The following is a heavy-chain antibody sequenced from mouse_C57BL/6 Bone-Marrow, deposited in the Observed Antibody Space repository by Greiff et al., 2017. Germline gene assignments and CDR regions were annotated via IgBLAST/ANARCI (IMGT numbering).Heavy chain of an antibody. J-gene: IGHJ2*01. CDR3: ANFYFDY. Sequence: VQLVESGAELAKPGASVKLSCKASGYTFTSYWMHWVKQRPGQGLEWIGYINPSSGYTKYNQKFKDKATLTVDKSSSTAYMQLSSLTYEDSAVYYCANFYFDYWGQGTTLTVSS. CDR2: INPSSGYT. CDR1: GYTFTSYW. V-gene: IGHV1-7*01.